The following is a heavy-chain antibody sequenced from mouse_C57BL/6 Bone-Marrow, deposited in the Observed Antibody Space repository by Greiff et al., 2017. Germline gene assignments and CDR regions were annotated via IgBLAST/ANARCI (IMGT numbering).Heavy chain of an antibody. CDR3: AREIYYYGSSPPWFAY. Sequence: QVQLQQPGAELVMPGASVKLSCKASGYTFTSYWMHWVKQRPGQGLEWIGEIDPSDSYTNYNQKFKGKSTFPVDKSSSTAYMQLSSLTSEDSAVYYCAREIYYYGSSPPWFAYWGQGTLVTVSA. CDR1: GYTFTSYW. CDR2: IDPSDSYT. V-gene: IGHV1-69*01. D-gene: IGHD1-1*01. J-gene: IGHJ3*01.